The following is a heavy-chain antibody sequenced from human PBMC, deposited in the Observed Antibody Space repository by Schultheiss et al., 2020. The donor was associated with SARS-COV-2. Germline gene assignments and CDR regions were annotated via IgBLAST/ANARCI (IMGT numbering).Heavy chain of an antibody. CDR3: ARGGHDVVVPSQMDV. Sequence: GESLKISCKGSGYTFTTYWIGWVRQMPGKGLDWMGIIHPGDSEIRYSPSFEGQISISADKSISTAYLQWSSLKASDTAMYYCARGGHDVVVPSQMDVWGQGTTVTVSS. V-gene: IGHV5-51*06. J-gene: IGHJ6*02. CDR1: GYTFTTYW. CDR2: IHPGDSEI. D-gene: IGHD2-2*01.